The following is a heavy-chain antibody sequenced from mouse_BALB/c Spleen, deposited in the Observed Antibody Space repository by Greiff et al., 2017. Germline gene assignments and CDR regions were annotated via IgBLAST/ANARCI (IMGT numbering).Heavy chain of an antibody. V-gene: IGHV1-67*01. Sequence: VKLQESGPELVRPGVSVKISCKGSSYTFTDYAMHWVKQSHAKSLEWIGVISTYYGNTNYNQKFKGKATMTVDKSSSTAYMELARLTSEDSAVYYCAIKSYGYDAPYAMDYWGQGTSVTVSS. CDR3: AIKSYGYDAPYAMDY. CDR1: SYTFTDYA. D-gene: IGHD2-2*01. CDR2: ISTYYGNT. J-gene: IGHJ4*01.